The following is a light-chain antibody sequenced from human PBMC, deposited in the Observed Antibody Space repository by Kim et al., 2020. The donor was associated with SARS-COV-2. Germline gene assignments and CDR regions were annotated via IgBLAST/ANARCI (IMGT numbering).Light chain of an antibody. J-gene: IGLJ2*01. CDR1: ALSRQY. V-gene: IGLV3-25*03. CDR2: KDT. Sequence: VSPGQTARISCSGDALSRQYAYWYQQKPGQAPVLVIYKDTERPSGIPERFSGSSSGTTVTLTISGGQAEDEADYYCQSADSSGTVVFGGGTKLTVL. CDR3: QSADSSGTVV.